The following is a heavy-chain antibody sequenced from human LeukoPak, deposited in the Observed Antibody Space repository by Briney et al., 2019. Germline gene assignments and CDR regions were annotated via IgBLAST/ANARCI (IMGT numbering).Heavy chain of an antibody. D-gene: IGHD1-26*01. Sequence: SQSLSLTCTVSGGSISSGSYYWSWIRQPAGKGLEWIGRIYTSGSTNYNPSLKSRVTISVDTSKNQFSLKLSSVTAADTAVYYCARGLGSGSYLGLFDYWGQGTLVTVSS. CDR3: ARGLGSGSYLGLFDY. CDR1: GGSISSGSYY. V-gene: IGHV4-61*02. J-gene: IGHJ4*02. CDR2: IYTSGST.